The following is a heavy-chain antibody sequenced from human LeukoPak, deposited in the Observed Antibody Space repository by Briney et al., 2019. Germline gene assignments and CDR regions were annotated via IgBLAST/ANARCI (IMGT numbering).Heavy chain of an antibody. J-gene: IGHJ3*02. CDR3: PRNYCSGGRCYSGAFDI. CDR1: AYSFTSYC. V-gene: IGHV5-51*01. D-gene: IGHD2-15*01. Sequence: GESLKISCKGSAYSFTSYCIGWLRQMPGKGLEWMGIIYPGDSDTTYRPSFQGQLTISSDKSISTSYLQSRSLKPPEPSIFYCPRNYCSGGRCYSGAFDIWGEGKLVTVSS. CDR2: IYPGDSDT.